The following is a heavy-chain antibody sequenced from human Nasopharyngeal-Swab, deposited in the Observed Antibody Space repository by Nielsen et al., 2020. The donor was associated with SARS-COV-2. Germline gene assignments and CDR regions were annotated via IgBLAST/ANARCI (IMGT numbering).Heavy chain of an antibody. D-gene: IGHD1-1*01. V-gene: IGHV3-15*01. Sequence: LEWVGRIKSKTDGGTTDYAAPVKGRFTISRDDSKNTLYLQMNSLKTEDTAVYYCTTEYRQLERLGDYWGQGTLVTVSS. J-gene: IGHJ4*02. CDR2: IKSKTDGGTT. CDR3: TTEYRQLERLGDY.